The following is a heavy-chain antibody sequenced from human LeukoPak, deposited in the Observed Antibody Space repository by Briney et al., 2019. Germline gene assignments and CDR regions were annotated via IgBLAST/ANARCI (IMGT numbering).Heavy chain of an antibody. D-gene: IGHD2-21*02. CDR1: GGSFSGYY. V-gene: IGHV4-34*01. J-gene: IGHJ2*01. CDR2: INHSGST. CDR3: ARGRKSVVTAINYWYFDL. Sequence: SETLSLTCAVYGGSFSGYYWNWIRQPPGKGLEWIGEINHSGSTNYNPSLKSRVTISVDTSKNQFSLKLSSVTAADTAVYYCARGRKSVVTAINYWYFDLWGRGTLVTVSS.